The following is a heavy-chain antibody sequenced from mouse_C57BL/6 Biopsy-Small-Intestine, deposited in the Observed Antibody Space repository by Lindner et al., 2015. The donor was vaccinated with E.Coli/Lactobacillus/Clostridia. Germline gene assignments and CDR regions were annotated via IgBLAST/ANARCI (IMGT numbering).Heavy chain of an antibody. CDR3: AREGDYDYDVVDY. CDR1: GYTFTGYW. D-gene: IGHD2-4*01. CDR2: ILPGSTGT. V-gene: IGHV1-9*01. J-gene: IGHJ2*01. Sequence: VQLQESGAEVMKPGASVKLSCKATGYTFTGYWIEWVKQRPGHGLEWIGGILPGSTGTKYNERFKGKATFTADTSSNTAYMQLSSLTTEDSAIYYCAREGDYDYDVVDYWGQGTTLTVSS.